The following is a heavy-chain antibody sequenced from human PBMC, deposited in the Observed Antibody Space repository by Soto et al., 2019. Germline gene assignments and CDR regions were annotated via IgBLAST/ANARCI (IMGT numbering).Heavy chain of an antibody. CDR3: AREGYYDSSGYYYS. V-gene: IGHV1-69*13. Sequence: ASVKVSCKASGGTFSSYAISWVRQAPGQGLEWMGGIIPIFGTANYAQKFQGRVTITADESTSTAYMELSSLRSEDTAVYYCAREGYYDSSGYYYSWGQGALVTVSS. CDR2: IIPIFGTA. D-gene: IGHD3-22*01. CDR1: GGTFSSYA. J-gene: IGHJ4*02.